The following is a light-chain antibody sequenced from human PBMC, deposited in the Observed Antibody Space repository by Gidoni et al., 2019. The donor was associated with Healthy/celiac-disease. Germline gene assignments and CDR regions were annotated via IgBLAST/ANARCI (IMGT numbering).Light chain of an antibody. CDR3: QQYGSSPLFT. V-gene: IGKV3-20*01. CDR2: GAS. CDR1: QSVSSSY. Sequence: EIVLTQSPGTLSLSPGERATLSCRASQSVSSSYLAWYQQKPGQAPRLRIYGASSRATGIPDRFSGSGSGTDFTLTISRLEPEDFAVYYCQQYGSSPLFTFGPXTKVDIK. J-gene: IGKJ3*01.